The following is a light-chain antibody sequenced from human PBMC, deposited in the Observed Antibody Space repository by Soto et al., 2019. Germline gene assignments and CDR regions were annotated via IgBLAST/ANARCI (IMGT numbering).Light chain of an antibody. CDR2: AAS. J-gene: IGKJ1*01. V-gene: IGKV1-39*01. Sequence: DIQITQSPASLSSSGGDRVSMTCRSSRSISRYLSWYQQKPGKAPNLLIYAASSLQSGVPSRFSGAGSGTDFTLTIANLHPEDFAIYYCKQSYSTQWTFGQGTKVDIK. CDR1: RSISRY. CDR3: KQSYSTQWT.